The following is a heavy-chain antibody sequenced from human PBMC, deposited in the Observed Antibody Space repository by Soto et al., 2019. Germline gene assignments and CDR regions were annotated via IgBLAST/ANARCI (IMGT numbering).Heavy chain of an antibody. D-gene: IGHD4-17*01. J-gene: IGHJ4*02. V-gene: IGHV1-46*01. CDR3: ARETTLDRYFDC. CDR1: GYPFTNYY. CDR2: INPSGGST. Sequence: ASVKVAFKASGYPFTNYYMHWVLQAPGQGVEWMGIINPSGGSTSYAQKFQGRVTMTRDTSTSTVYMQLSSLRSDDTAVYYCARETTLDRYFDCWGQGILVTVS.